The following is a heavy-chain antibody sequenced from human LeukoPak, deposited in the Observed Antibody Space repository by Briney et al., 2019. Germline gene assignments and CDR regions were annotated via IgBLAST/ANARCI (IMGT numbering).Heavy chain of an antibody. Sequence: ASVKVSCKASGYTFTSYYMHWVRQAPGQGLEWMGIINPSGGSTSYAQKFQGRVTMTRDTSTSTVYMELSSLRSEDTAVYYCARDGQQWLVLAWDYYGMDVWGQGTTVTVSS. J-gene: IGHJ6*02. CDR3: ARDGQQWLVLAWDYYGMDV. V-gene: IGHV1-46*01. D-gene: IGHD6-19*01. CDR2: INPSGGST. CDR1: GYTFTSYY.